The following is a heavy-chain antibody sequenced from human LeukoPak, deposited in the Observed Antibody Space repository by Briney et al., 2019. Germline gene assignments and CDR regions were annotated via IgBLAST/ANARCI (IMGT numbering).Heavy chain of an antibody. Sequence: GGSLRLSCAASGFTFSLYAMHWVRQAPGKGLEWISYINSGGDDIHYAASVRGRFTISRDDARNTLYLQLSSLRAEDTAVYYCARDTIQPGLIDDWGQGTLVTVSS. D-gene: IGHD2-2*01. CDR3: ARDTIQPGLIDD. V-gene: IGHV3-21*05. J-gene: IGHJ4*02. CDR2: INSGGDDI. CDR1: GFTFSLYA.